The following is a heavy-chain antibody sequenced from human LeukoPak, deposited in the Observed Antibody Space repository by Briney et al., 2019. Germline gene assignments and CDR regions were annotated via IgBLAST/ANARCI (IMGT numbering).Heavy chain of an antibody. Sequence: QPGGSLRLSCAASGFTFSSYGMHWVRQAPGKGLEWVAFIRYDGSNKYYADSVKGRFTISRDNSKNTLYLQMNSLRAEDTAVYYCVGGPIAAAGEDYWGQGILVTVSS. V-gene: IGHV3-30*02. CDR1: GFTFSSYG. CDR3: VGGPIAAAGEDY. J-gene: IGHJ4*02. D-gene: IGHD6-13*01. CDR2: IRYDGSNK.